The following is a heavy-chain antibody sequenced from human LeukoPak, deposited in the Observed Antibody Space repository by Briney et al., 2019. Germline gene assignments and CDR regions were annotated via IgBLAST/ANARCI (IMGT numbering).Heavy chain of an antibody. CDR2: ISWNSGSI. Sequence: GGSLRLSCAASGFTFDDYAMHWVWQAPGKGLEWVSGISWNSGSIGYADSVKGRFTISRDNAKNSLYLQMNSLRAEDMALYYCAKDKAPDYYYYYMDVWGKGTTVTVSS. V-gene: IGHV3-9*03. J-gene: IGHJ6*03. CDR3: AKDKAPDYYYYYMDV. CDR1: GFTFDDYA.